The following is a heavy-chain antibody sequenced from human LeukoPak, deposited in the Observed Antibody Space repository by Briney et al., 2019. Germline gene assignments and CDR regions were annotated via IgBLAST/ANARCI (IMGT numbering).Heavy chain of an antibody. CDR1: GFTFSSYA. D-gene: IGHD3-22*01. V-gene: IGHV3-30-3*02. J-gene: IGHJ3*02. CDR3: AKSRIVVASGAFDI. Sequence: GGSLRLSCAASGFTFSSYAMHWVRQAPGKGLEWVAVISYDGSNKYYADSVKGRFTISRDNSKNTLYLQMNSLRAEDTAVYYCAKSRIVVASGAFDIWGQGTMVTVSS. CDR2: ISYDGSNK.